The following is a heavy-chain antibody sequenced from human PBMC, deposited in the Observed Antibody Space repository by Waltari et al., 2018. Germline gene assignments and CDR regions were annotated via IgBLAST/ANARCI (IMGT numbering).Heavy chain of an antibody. D-gene: IGHD1-26*01. J-gene: IGHJ2*01. CDR3: AKDLGGYSGSHWYFDV. CDR1: GFRFRRYA. Sequence: EVQLVESGGGSVQPGGSLRLSCAASGFRFRRYAMSWVRQAPGKGLEWLSRISGSDGRTNYADSAKGRFTISRDNSKDTLFLQMNSLGVDDAAVYYCAKDLGGYSGSHWYFDVWGRGTLVTVSS. CDR2: ISGSDGRT. V-gene: IGHV3-23*04.